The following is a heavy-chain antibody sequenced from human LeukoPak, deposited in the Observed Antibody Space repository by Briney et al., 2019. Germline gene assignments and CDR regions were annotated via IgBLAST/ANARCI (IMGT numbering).Heavy chain of an antibody. CDR2: IYYSGST. V-gene: IGHV4-59*11. CDR3: ARGVLLWFGEYFDY. D-gene: IGHD3-10*01. Sequence: PSETLSLTCTVSGGSISSHYWSWIRQPPGKGLEWIGYIYYSGSTNYHPSLKSRVTISVDTSKNQFSLKLSSVTAADTAVYYCARGVLLWFGEYFDYWGQGTLVTVSS. CDR1: GGSISSHY. J-gene: IGHJ4*02.